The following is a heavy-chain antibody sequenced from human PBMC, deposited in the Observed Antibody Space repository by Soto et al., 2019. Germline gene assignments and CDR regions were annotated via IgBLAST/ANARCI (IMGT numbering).Heavy chain of an antibody. V-gene: IGHV1-3*01. J-gene: IGHJ6*02. Sequence: ASVKVSCKASGYSLSNYAMHWVRQAPGPRLEWMGWINAGMGNTKYSQKFQGRVTITRDTFANTVYMELSSLTSEDTAVYYCARDHYYDSSGYYVPGFYGMDVWGQGTMVTVSS. D-gene: IGHD3-22*01. CDR2: INAGMGNT. CDR1: GYSLSNYA. CDR3: ARDHYYDSSGYYVPGFYGMDV.